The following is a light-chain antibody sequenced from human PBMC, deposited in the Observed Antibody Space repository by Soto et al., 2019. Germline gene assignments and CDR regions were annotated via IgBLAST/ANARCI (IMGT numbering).Light chain of an antibody. CDR1: QSVSLW. CDR3: QQFNTSPWT. V-gene: IGKV1-5*03. J-gene: IGKJ1*01. CDR2: KSS. Sequence: DIQMTQSPSTLPASAGARVTISCRASQSVSLWLAWYQQKPVTAPKLLIYKSSILESGVPSRFSGSGSGTEFTLTTSSLQPDDFATYYCQQFNTSPWTFGQGTKVHI.